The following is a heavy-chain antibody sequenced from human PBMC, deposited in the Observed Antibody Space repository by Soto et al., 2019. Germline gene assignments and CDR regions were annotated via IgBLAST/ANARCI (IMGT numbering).Heavy chain of an antibody. CDR2: ISGSGGST. D-gene: IGHD3-16*01. J-gene: IGHJ4*02. V-gene: IGHV3-23*01. Sequence: EVQLLESGGGLVQPGGSLRLSCAASGFTFSSYAMSWVRQAPGKGLEWVSGISGSGGSTYYADSVKGRFTISRDNSKNTLYLQMNSLRAEDTAVYYCARWDIYTGDFDYWGQGTLVTVSS. CDR1: GFTFSSYA. CDR3: ARWDIYTGDFDY.